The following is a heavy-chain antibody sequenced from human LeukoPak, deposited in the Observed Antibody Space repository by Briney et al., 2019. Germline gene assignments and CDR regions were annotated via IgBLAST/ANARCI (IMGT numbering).Heavy chain of an antibody. D-gene: IGHD3-22*01. CDR3: AKDPGLYYYDSSGYLGYFDY. V-gene: IGHV3-23*01. Sequence: GGSLRLSCAASGFTFSSYSMSWVRQAPGKGLEWVSAISGSGGSTYYADSVKGRFTISRDNSKNTLYLLMNSLRAEDTAVYYCAKDPGLYYYDSSGYLGYFDYWGQGTLVTVSS. CDR1: GFTFSSYS. CDR2: ISGSGGST. J-gene: IGHJ4*02.